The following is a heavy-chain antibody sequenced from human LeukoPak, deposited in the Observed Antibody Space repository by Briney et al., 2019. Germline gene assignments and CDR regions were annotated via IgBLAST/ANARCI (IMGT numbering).Heavy chain of an antibody. CDR3: ARQQRYCSSTSCYGFDY. CDR2: IYPGDSDT. V-gene: IGHV5-51*01. CDR1: GYSFTSYW. D-gene: IGHD2-2*01. J-gene: IGHJ4*02. Sequence: GESLKISCKGSGYSFTSYWIGWVRQMPGKGLEWMGIIYPGDSDTRYSPSFQGQVTISADKSISTAYLQWSSLKASDTAMYYCARQQRYCSSTSCYGFDYWGQGTLVTVSS.